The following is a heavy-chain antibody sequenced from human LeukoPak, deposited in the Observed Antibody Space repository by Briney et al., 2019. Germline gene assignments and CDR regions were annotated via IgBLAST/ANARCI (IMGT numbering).Heavy chain of an antibody. CDR3: ARDLGPGGFDY. CDR1: GGSISSGDYY. Sequence: PSETLSLTCTVSGGSISSGDYYWSWIRQPPGKGLEWIGYIYYSGSTYYNPSLKSRVTISVDTSKNQFSLKLSSVTAADTAVYYCARDLGPGGFDYWGQGTLVTVSS. J-gene: IGHJ4*02. V-gene: IGHV4-30-4*08. CDR2: IYYSGST. D-gene: IGHD1-1*01.